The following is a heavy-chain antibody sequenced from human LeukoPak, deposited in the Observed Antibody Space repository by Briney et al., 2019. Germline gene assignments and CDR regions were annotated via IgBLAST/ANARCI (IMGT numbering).Heavy chain of an antibody. CDR2: IYYSGST. CDR3: ARHRWRGAVAGGLDY. CDR1: GGSISSYY. V-gene: IGHV4-59*08. Sequence: NPSETLSLTCTVSGGSISSYYWSWLRQPPGKGLEWFGYIYYSGSTNYNPSLKSRVTISVDTSKNQFSLKLSSVTAADTAVYYCARHRWRGAVAGGLDYWGQGTLVTVSS. D-gene: IGHD6-19*01. J-gene: IGHJ4*02.